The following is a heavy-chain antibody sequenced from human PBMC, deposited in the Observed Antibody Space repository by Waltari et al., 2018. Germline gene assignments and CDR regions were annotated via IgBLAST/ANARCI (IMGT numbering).Heavy chain of an antibody. CDR3: ARWDASGRDYGD. CDR1: GGSISSCF. J-gene: IGHJ4*02. CDR2: ILHSGNT. D-gene: IGHD3-16*01. Sequence: VKLQESGPGLLKRSETLSLTCRVSGGSISSCFWNWIRQPPGKGLEWMGYILHSGNTKFNPSLKSLVTMSVDTSKSQFSLRLTAVTAADTAVYYCARWDASGRDYGDWGQGTPVTVSS. V-gene: IGHV4-59*08.